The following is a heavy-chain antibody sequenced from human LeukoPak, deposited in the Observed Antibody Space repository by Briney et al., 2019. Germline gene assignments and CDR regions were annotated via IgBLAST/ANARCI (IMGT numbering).Heavy chain of an antibody. V-gene: IGHV3-23*01. CDR2: ISGSGGST. CDR1: GFTFSSYA. J-gene: IGHJ4*02. CDR3: AKDKETTVTPYYFDY. Sequence: GGSLRLSCAASGFTFSSYAMSWVRQAPGKGLEWVSAISGSGGSTYYADSVKGRFTISRDNSKNTLYLQMNSLRAEDTAVYHSAKDKETTVTPYYFDYWGQGTLVTVSS. D-gene: IGHD4-17*01.